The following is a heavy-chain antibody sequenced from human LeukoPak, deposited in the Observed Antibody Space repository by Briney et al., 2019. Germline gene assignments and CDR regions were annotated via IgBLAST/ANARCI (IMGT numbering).Heavy chain of an antibody. CDR1: AGSISSGSYY. CDR3: ARHVRTTAVIDY. V-gene: IGHV4-39*01. D-gene: IGHD1/OR15-1a*01. J-gene: IGHJ4*02. Sequence: SETLPLTCTVSAGSISSGSYYWGWIRQPPGKGLEWIGSIYYSGSTFYNPSLKSRVTISIDTSKNQFSLNLSSVSAADTAMYYCARHVRTTAVIDYWGQGTLVTVSS. CDR2: IYYSGST.